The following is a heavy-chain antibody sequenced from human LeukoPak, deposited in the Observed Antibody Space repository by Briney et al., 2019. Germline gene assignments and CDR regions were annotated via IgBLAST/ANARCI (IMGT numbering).Heavy chain of an antibody. Sequence: SLKVSCKASGGTFSSYAISWVRQAPGQGLEWMGRIIPIFGTANYAQKFQGRVTITADNSTSTAYMERSSLRSEDTAVYYCASTTVTNEVDYWGQGTLVTVSS. CDR3: ASTTVTNEVDY. CDR1: GGTFSSYA. D-gene: IGHD4-17*01. J-gene: IGHJ4*02. V-gene: IGHV1-69*06. CDR2: IIPIFGTA.